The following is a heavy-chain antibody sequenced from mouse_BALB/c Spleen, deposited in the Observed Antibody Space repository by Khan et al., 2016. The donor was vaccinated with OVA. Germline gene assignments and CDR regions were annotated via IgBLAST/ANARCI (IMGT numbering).Heavy chain of an antibody. Sequence: EVKLLQSGGGLVQPGGSLKLSCAASGFAFSRYWMSWVRQAPGKGLEWIGEINPDSSTINYTPSLKDKFIISRDNAKNTLYLQMSKVTSEDTALYYGARPYRYDGGAWFAYWGQGTLVTVSA. D-gene: IGHD2-14*01. V-gene: IGHV4-1*02. CDR3: ARPYRYDGGAWFAY. CDR2: INPDSSTI. CDR1: GFAFSRYW. J-gene: IGHJ3*01.